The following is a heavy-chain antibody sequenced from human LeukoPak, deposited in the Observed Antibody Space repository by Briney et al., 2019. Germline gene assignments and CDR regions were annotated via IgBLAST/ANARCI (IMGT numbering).Heavy chain of an antibody. CDR2: IYTSGST. V-gene: IGHV4-61*02. Sequence: SQTLSLTCTVSGGSLSSGSYYWSWIRQPAGKGLEWIGRIYTSGSTNYNPSLKSRVTISVHTSKNQFSLKLSSVTAADTAVYYCARLGAVAGFNWFDPWGQGTLVTVSS. J-gene: IGHJ5*02. D-gene: IGHD6-19*01. CDR1: GGSLSSGSYY. CDR3: ARLGAVAGFNWFDP.